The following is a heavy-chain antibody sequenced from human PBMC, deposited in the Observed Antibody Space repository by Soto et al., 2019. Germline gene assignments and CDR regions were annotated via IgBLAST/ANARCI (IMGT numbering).Heavy chain of an antibody. CDR3: AKDAISMVRGVNNWFDP. V-gene: IGHV3-23*01. J-gene: IGHJ5*02. CDR2: ISGGGGVST. CDR1: GFTFSSYA. D-gene: IGHD3-10*01. Sequence: GGSLRLSCAASGFTFSSYAMTWVRQAPGKGLEWVSGISGGGGVSTYYADSVKGRCTISRDNSMNTLYLQMNRLRAEDTAVYYCAKDAISMVRGVNNWFDPWGQGTLVTVSS.